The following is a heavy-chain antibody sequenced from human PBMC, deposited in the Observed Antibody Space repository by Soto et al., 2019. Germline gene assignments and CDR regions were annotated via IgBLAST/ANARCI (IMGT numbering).Heavy chain of an antibody. V-gene: IGHV3-7*01. J-gene: IGHJ6*03. D-gene: IGHD3-3*01. CDR2: IKQDGSEK. CDR1: GFTFSSYW. CDR3: ARDGVTIGPYYYYYMDV. Sequence: PGGSLRLSCAASGFTFSSYWMSWVRQAPGKGLEWVANIKQDGSEKYYVDSVKGRFTISRDNAKNSLYLQMNSLRAEDTAVYYCARDGVTIGPYYYYYMDVWGKGTTSTVSS.